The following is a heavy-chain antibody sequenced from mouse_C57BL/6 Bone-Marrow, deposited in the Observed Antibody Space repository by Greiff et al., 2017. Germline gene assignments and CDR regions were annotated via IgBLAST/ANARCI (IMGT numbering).Heavy chain of an antibody. CDR3: ARWGLRYLDY. J-gene: IGHJ2*01. CDR2: IHPNSGST. Sequence: VQLQQPGAELVKPGASVKLSCKASGYTFTSYWMHWVKQRPGQGLEWIGMIHPNSGSTNYNEKFKSKATLTVDKSSSTAYMQLSSLTSEDFAVYYCARWGLRYLDYWGQGTTLTVSS. V-gene: IGHV1-64*01. D-gene: IGHD2-13*01. CDR1: GYTFTSYW.